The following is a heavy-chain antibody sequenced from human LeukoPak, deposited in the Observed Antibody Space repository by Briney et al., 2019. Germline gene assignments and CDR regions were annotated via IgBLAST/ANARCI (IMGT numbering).Heavy chain of an antibody. D-gene: IGHD2-15*01. Sequence: GGSLRLSCAASGFTFSDYYMSWIRQAPGKGLEWVSYISSSGSTIYYTDSVKGRFTISRDNAKNSLYLQMNSLRAEDTAVYYCARDDCSGGSCYLYWGQGTLVTVSS. CDR2: ISSSGSTI. V-gene: IGHV3-11*01. CDR1: GFTFSDYY. CDR3: ARDDCSGGSCYLY. J-gene: IGHJ4*02.